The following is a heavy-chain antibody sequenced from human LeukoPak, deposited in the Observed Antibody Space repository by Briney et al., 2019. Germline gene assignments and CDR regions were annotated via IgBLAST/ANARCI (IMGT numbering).Heavy chain of an antibody. CDR3: ASASYSNYVAYYYYYMDV. CDR2: IYYSGST. V-gene: IGHV4-59*08. J-gene: IGHJ6*03. Sequence: PSETLSLTCTVSGGSISSYYWSWIRQPPGKGLEWIGYIYYSGSTNYNPSLKSRVTISVDTSKNQFSLKLSSVTAANTAVYYCASASYSNYVAYYYYYMDVWGKGTTVTVSS. CDR1: GGSISSYY. D-gene: IGHD4-11*01.